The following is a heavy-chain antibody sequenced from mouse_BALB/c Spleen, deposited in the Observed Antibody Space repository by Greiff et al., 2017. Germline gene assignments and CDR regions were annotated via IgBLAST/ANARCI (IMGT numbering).Heavy chain of an antibody. CDR2: ISYDGSN. Sequence: EVQLVESGPGLVKPSQSLSLTCSVTGYSITSGYYWNWIRQFPGNKLEWMGYISYDGSNNYNPSLKNRISITRDTSKNQFFLKLNSVTTEDTATYYCARGAPHFFDYWGQGTTLTVSS. CDR3: ARGAPHFFDY. CDR1: GYSITSGYY. V-gene: IGHV3-6*02. J-gene: IGHJ2*01.